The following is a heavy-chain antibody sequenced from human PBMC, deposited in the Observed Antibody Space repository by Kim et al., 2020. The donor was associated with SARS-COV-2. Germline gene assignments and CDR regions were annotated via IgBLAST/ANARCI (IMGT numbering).Heavy chain of an antibody. V-gene: IGHV4-34*01. CDR3: ARANLYSSRGGGMDV. CDR1: GGSFSGYY. Sequence: SETLSLTCAVYGGSFSGYYWSWIRQPPGKGLEWIGEINHSGSTNYNPSLKSRVTISVDTSKNQFSLKLSSVTAADTAVYYCARANLYSSRGGGMDVWGQG. D-gene: IGHD6-13*01. CDR2: INHSGST. J-gene: IGHJ6*02.